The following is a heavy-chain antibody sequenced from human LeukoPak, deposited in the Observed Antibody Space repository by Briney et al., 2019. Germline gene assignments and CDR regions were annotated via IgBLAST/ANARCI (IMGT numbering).Heavy chain of an antibody. CDR3: ARGTGRRGYSKNYYFDY. Sequence: GGSLRLSCAASGFTFSSYWMSWVRQAPGKGLEWVANIKQDGSEKYYVDSVKGRFTISRDNAKNSLYLQMNSLRAEDTAVYYCARGTGRRGYSKNYYFDYWGQGTLVTVSS. D-gene: IGHD5-18*01. V-gene: IGHV3-7*01. CDR1: GFTFSSYW. CDR2: IKQDGSEK. J-gene: IGHJ4*02.